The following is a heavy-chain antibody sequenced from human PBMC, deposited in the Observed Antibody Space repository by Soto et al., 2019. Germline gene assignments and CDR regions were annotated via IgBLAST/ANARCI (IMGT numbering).Heavy chain of an antibody. CDR3: AKDRRGLVIYCSSTSCYWYYFDY. J-gene: IGHJ4*02. CDR2: ISGSGGST. D-gene: IGHD2-2*01. Sequence: GGSLRLSCAASGFTFSSYAMSWVRQAPGKGLEWVSAISGSGGSTYYADSVKGRFTISRDNSKNTLYLQMNSLRAEDTAVYYCAKDRRGLVIYCSSTSCYWYYFDYWGQGTLVTVSS. CDR1: GFTFSSYA. V-gene: IGHV3-23*01.